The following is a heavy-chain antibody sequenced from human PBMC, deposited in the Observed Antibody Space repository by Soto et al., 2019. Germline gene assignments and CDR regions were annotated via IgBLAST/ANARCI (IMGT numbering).Heavy chain of an antibody. CDR2: IKSDGSDT. Sequence: EVQLVESGGGLVQPGGSLRLSGAASGFTFSSCWMHWVRQAPGKGLVWVSRIKSDGSDTSYADSVKGRFTISRDNAKNTLYLQMSSLRAEDTAVYYCVRVAYGDLGGWGQGTLVTVSS. CDR1: GFTFSSCW. D-gene: IGHD4-17*01. CDR3: VRVAYGDLGG. J-gene: IGHJ4*02. V-gene: IGHV3-74*01.